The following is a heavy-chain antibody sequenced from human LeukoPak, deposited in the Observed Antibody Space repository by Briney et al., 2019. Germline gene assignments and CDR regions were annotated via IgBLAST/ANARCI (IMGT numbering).Heavy chain of an antibody. V-gene: IGHV4-34*12. D-gene: IGHD2-21*02. Sequence: SETLSLTCAVYGGSFSGYYWSWIRQPPGKGLEWIGEIIHSGSTNYNPSLKSRVTISVDTSKNQFSLKLSSVTAADTAVYYCARDQTIVVVTAIDYYYYYGMDVWGQGTTVTVSS. CDR3: ARDQTIVVVTAIDYYYYYGMDV. CDR2: IIHSGST. J-gene: IGHJ6*02. CDR1: GGSFSGYY.